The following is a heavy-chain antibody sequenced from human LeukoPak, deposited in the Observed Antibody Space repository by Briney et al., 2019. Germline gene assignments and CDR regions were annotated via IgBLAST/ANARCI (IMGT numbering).Heavy chain of an antibody. CDR3: AKGRTSMVATFFDY. V-gene: IGHV3-9*01. Sequence: GGSLRLSCAASGFTFDDYAMHWVRQAPGKGLERVSGISWNSGSIGYADSVKGRFTISRDNAKNSLYLQMNSLRAEDTALYYCAKGRTSMVATFFDYWGQGTLVTVSS. CDR1: GFTFDDYA. D-gene: IGHD5-12*01. CDR2: ISWNSGSI. J-gene: IGHJ4*02.